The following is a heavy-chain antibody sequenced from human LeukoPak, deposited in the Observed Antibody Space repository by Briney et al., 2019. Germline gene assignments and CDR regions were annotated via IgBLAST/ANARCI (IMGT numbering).Heavy chain of an antibody. J-gene: IGHJ3*02. D-gene: IGHD3-10*01. CDR2: MNPNSGNT. CDR3: ARASFHGSGSYYYDAFDI. CDR1: GYTFTSYD. V-gene: IGHV1-8*01. Sequence: ASVKVSCKASGYTFTSYDINWVRQATGQGLEWMGWMNPNSGNTGYAQKFQGRVTMTRNTSISTAYMELSSLRSEDMAVYYCARASFHGSGSYYYDAFDIWGQGTMVTVSS.